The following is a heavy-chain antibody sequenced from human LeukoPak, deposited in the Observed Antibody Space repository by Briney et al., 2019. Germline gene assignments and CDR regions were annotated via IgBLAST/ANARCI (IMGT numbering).Heavy chain of an antibody. CDR2: INHSGST. V-gene: IGHV4-34*01. CDR3: ARAIRFLEWLRAGEFDY. Sequence: SETLSLTCAVYGGSFSGYYWSWIRQPPGKGLEWIGEINHSGSTNYNPSLKSRVTISVDTSKNQFSLKLSSVTAADTAVYYCARAIRFLEWLRAGEFDYWGQGTLVTVSS. D-gene: IGHD3-3*01. J-gene: IGHJ4*02. CDR1: GGSFSGYY.